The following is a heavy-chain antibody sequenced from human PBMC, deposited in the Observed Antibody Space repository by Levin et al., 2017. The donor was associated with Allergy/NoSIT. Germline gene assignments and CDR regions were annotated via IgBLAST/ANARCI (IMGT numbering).Heavy chain of an antibody. Sequence: SQTLSLTCAISGDSVSSNSAAWNWIRQSPSRGLEWLGRTYYRSKWSYDYALSVKSRITINPDTSKNQFSLKLSSVTAADTAVYYCASGYSSGWYIWFDPWGQGTLVTVSS. D-gene: IGHD6-19*01. CDR1: GDSVSSNSAA. V-gene: IGHV6-1*01. CDR2: TYYRSKWSY. CDR3: ASGYSSGWYIWFDP. J-gene: IGHJ5*02.